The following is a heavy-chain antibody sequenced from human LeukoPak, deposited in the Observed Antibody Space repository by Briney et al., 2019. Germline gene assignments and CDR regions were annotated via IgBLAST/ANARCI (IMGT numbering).Heavy chain of an antibody. V-gene: IGHV1-69*01. J-gene: IGHJ4*02. CDR1: GGTFRSYA. CDR2: IIPIFGTA. CDR3: ARGRPNYDYVWGSYPTAYYFDY. Sequence: GASVKVSCKASGGTFRSYAISWVRQAPGPGLEWMGGIIPIFGTANYAQQFQGRVTITADESTSTAYMELSSLRSEDTAVYYCARGRPNYDYVWGSYPTAYYFDYWGQGTLVTVSS. D-gene: IGHD3-16*02.